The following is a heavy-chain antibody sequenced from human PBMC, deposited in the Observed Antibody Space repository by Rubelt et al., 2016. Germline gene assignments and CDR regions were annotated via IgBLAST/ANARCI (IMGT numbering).Heavy chain of an antibody. CDR2: IGVGYDT. D-gene: IGHD6-6*01. CDR3: ARESRFPVLGYFDL. CDR1: GVSFNTYD. J-gene: IGHJ2*01. V-gene: IGHV3-13*01. Sequence: EVQLLESGGGLVQPGGSLRLSCAASGVSFNTYDMHWVRQVSGNGLEWVSAIGVGYDTYYSGSVKGRFTISRENAKNSLYLQMNNLRAEDTAVYYCARESRFPVLGYFDLWGRGTLVSVSS.